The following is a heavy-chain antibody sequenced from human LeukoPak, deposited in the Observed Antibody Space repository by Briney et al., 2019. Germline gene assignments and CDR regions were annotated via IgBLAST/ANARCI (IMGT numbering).Heavy chain of an antibody. CDR1: GFTFTSFW. V-gene: IGHV3-7*04. CDR3: ARDLHMGYRDGYNWLGIFDY. J-gene: IGHJ4*02. CDR2: IKEDGSEK. D-gene: IGHD5-24*01. Sequence: GGSLRLSCAASGFTFTSFWMSWVRQAPGKGLEWVANIKEDGSEKHYVDSVKGRFTISRDNAKNSLYLQVNSLRAEDTAVYYCARDLHMGYRDGYNWLGIFDYWGQGTLVTGSS.